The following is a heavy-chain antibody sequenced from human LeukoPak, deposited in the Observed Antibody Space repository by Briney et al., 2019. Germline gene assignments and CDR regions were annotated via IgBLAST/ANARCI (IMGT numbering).Heavy chain of an antibody. J-gene: IGHJ4*02. Sequence: ASVKVSCKASGGTFSSYAISWVRQAPGQGLEWMGVIIPIFGTANYAQKFQGRVTITADESTSTAYMELSSLRSEDTAVYYCALHYYDSSGYYYWGQGTLVTVSS. CDR1: GGTFSSYA. V-gene: IGHV1-69*13. CDR2: IIPIFGTA. D-gene: IGHD3-22*01. CDR3: ALHYYDSSGYYY.